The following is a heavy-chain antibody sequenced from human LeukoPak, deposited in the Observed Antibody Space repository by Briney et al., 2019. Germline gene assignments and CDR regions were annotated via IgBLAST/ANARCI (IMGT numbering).Heavy chain of an antibody. Sequence: PGRSLRLSCAASGFTFSSYGMHWVRQAPGKGLEWVAVIWYDGSNKYYVDSVQGRFTISRDNSKNTLYLQMSSLRAEDTAVYYCAKDATRSSGWYYFDYWGQGTLVTVSS. J-gene: IGHJ4*02. V-gene: IGHV3-33*06. CDR3: AKDATRSSGWYYFDY. CDR1: GFTFSSYG. D-gene: IGHD6-19*01. CDR2: IWYDGSNK.